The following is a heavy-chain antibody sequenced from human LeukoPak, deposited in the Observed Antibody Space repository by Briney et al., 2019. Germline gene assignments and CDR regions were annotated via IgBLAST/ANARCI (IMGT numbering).Heavy chain of an antibody. V-gene: IGHV4-39*07. D-gene: IGHD3-10*01. CDR2: IYYSGST. CDR1: GGSISSSSYY. CDR3: ARAERLWFGELLGWFDP. Sequence: SETLSLTSTVSGGSISSSSYYWGWTRQPPGKGLVWNGSIYYSGSTYYNPSLKSRVTISVDTSKNQFSLKLSSVTAADTAVYYCARAERLWFGELLGWFDPWGQGTLVTVSS. J-gene: IGHJ5*02.